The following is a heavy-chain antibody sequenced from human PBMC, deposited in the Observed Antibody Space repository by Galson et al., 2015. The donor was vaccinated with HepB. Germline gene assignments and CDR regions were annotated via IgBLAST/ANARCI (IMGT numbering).Heavy chain of an antibody. V-gene: IGHV1-3*01. CDR2: INAGNGNT. J-gene: IGHJ6*02. D-gene: IGHD5-18*01. CDR1: GYTFTSYA. Sequence: SVKVSCKASGYTFTSYAMHWVRQAPGQRLEWMGWINAGNGNTKYSQKFQGRVTITRDTSASTAYMELSSLRSEDTAVYYCARAWIQLWSTYYYYGMDVWGQGTTVTVSS. CDR3: ARAWIQLWSTYYYYGMDV.